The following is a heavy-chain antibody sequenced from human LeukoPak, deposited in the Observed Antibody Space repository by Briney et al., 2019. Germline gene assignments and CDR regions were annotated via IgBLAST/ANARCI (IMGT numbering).Heavy chain of an antibody. CDR3: ARVSYDGGSKFDY. D-gene: IGHD5-18*01. J-gene: IGHJ4*02. CDR1: GYSISSGYY. Sequence: SETLSLTCAVSGYSISSGYYWGWIRQPPGKGLEWIGTIYHSGSTYSNPSLKSRVTISVDTSKNQFPLKLSSVAAADTAVYYCARVSYDGGSKFDYWGQGTLVTVSS. V-gene: IGHV4-38-2*01. CDR2: IYHSGST.